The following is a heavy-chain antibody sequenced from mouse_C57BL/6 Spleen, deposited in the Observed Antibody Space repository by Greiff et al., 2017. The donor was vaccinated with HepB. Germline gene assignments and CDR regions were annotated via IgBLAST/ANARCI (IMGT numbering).Heavy chain of an antibody. CDR2: IRLKSDNYAT. J-gene: IGHJ3*01. CDR1: GFTFSNYW. V-gene: IGHV6-3*01. Sequence: EVKLMESGGGLVQPGGSMKLSCVASGFTFSNYWMNWVRQSPEKGLEWVAQIRLKSDNYATHYAESVKGRFTISRDDSKSSVYLQMNNLRAEDTGIYYCTGGYGYGWFAYWGQGTLVTVSA. D-gene: IGHD2-2*01. CDR3: TGGYGYGWFAY.